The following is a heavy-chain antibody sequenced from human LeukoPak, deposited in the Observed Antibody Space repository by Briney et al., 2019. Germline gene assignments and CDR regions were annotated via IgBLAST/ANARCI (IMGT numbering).Heavy chain of an antibody. Sequence: ASVTVSCKASGFTFTDHYMHWVRQAPGQGLQWMGWINGKRGDTNYAQNFQDRVTMTRDTSTSTVYMELSRLTVDDTAVYYCARDHDWGVDYWGQGTLVTVSS. CDR1: GFTFTDHY. CDR2: INGKRGDT. J-gene: IGHJ4*02. V-gene: IGHV1-2*02. D-gene: IGHD7-27*01. CDR3: ARDHDWGVDY.